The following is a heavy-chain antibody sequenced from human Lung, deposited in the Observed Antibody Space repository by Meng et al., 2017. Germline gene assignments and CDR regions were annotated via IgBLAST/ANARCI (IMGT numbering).Heavy chain of an antibody. CDR1: GFTFTDHW. CDR2: INRDGTKA. J-gene: IGHJ1*01. Sequence: EVQLVESGGGLVPPGGSLRLSCAASGFTFTDHWMHWVRQGPGKGLVWVSRINRDGTKATYADSVKGRFTISRDNAKNTLYLQMNNLRAEDTAFYYCTNDRLNHWGQGALVTVSS. CDR3: TNDRLNH. D-gene: IGHD1-1*01. V-gene: IGHV3-74*01.